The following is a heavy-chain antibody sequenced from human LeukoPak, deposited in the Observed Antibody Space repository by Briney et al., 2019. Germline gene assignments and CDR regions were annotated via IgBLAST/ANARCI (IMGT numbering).Heavy chain of an antibody. CDR2: ISSSGSTI. CDR1: GFTFSGYE. J-gene: IGHJ4*02. D-gene: IGHD2-2*01. Sequence: PGGSLRLSCAASGFTFSGYEMNWVRQAPGKGLEWVSYISSSGSTIYYADSVKGRFTISRDNAKNSLYLQVNSLRAEDTAVYYCARDMSSIVVVPAAMGYWGQGTLVTVSS. V-gene: IGHV3-48*03. CDR3: ARDMSSIVVVPAAMGY.